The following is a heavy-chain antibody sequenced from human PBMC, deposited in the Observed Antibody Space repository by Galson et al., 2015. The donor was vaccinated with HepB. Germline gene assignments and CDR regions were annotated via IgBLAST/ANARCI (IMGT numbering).Heavy chain of an antibody. V-gene: IGHV3-53*01. CDR2: IYSGGST. J-gene: IGHJ6*02. CDR1: GFTVSSNY. CDR3: ARSLAAARRGGDYYYYGMDV. D-gene: IGHD6-13*01. Sequence: SLRLSCAASGFTVSSNYMSWVRQAPGKGLEWVSVIYSGGSTYYADSVKGRFTISRDNSKNTLYLQMNSLRAEDTAVYYCARSLAAARRGGDYYYYGMDVWGQGTTVTVSS.